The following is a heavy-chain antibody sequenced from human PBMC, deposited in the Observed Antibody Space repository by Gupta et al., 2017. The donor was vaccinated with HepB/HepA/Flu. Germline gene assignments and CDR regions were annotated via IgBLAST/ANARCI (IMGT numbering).Heavy chain of an antibody. CDR1: GVSMSSSAAY. D-gene: IGHD6-19*01. CDR2: VFYSGRT. Sequence: QVQLQESGPGLVKPSETLSLTCTVSGVSMSSSAAYWAWIRQPPGKGLEGIGSVFYSGRTNYNPSLESRVTVSVDSSKNQFSLRLISMTAADTAVYYCARHQAGWYFDRGGRATLVTVSS. V-gene: IGHV4-39*01. J-gene: IGHJ2*01. CDR3: ARHQAGWYFDR.